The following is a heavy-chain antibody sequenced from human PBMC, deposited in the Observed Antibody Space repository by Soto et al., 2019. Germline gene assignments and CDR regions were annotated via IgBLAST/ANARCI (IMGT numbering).Heavy chain of an antibody. CDR1: EFTFSSYA. Sequence: EVQLLESGGGLVHPGGSLRLSCEVSEFTFSSYAMSWVRQAPGKGLEWVSTISGSAVSTYYGDSVKGRFTISRDNSKNTLYLQMTSLRVEDTAMYYCAKDRGVVVVVTTGGAFDLWGQGTMVTVSS. CDR2: ISGSAVST. V-gene: IGHV3-23*01. CDR3: AKDRGVVVVVTTGGAFDL. D-gene: IGHD3-22*01. J-gene: IGHJ3*01.